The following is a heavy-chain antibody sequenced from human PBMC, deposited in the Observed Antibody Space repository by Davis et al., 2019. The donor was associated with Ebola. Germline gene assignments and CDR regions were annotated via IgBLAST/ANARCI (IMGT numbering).Heavy chain of an antibody. D-gene: IGHD3-22*01. J-gene: IGHJ4*02. CDR2: IYTRGST. V-gene: IGHV4-4*07. CDR3: AREPPHYYDSSASTGYFDY. CDR1: GDSISSYY. Sequence: SETLSLTCTVSGDSISSYYWSWIRQPAGRGLEWIGRIYTRGSTNYNPSLKRRVTMSVDTSENQFSLKLSSVTAADTAVYYCAREPPHYYDSSASTGYFDYWGQGILVTVSS.